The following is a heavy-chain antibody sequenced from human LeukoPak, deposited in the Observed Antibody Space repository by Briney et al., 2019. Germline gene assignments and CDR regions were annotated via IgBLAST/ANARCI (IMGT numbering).Heavy chain of an antibody. CDR3: AKDGELYDFWSVFYTTEDVFDI. Sequence: ASVKVSCKASGYTFTSYGISWVRQAPGQGLEWMGWISAYSGNTNYAQKLQGRVTMTTDTSTSTAYMELRSLRSDDTAVYYCAKDGELYDFWSVFYTTEDVFDIGAKGKMATV. J-gene: IGHJ3*02. D-gene: IGHD3-3*01. CDR1: GYTFTSYG. V-gene: IGHV1-18*01. CDR2: ISAYSGNT.